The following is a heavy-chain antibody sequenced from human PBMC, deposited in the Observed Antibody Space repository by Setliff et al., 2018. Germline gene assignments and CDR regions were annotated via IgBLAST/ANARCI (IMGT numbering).Heavy chain of an antibody. CDR3: ARLYIVVVVAATPAWFDP. V-gene: IGHV4-4*02. CDR1: GGSISSSNW. CDR2: IYHSGST. D-gene: IGHD2-15*01. Sequence: SETLSLTCAVSGGSISSSNWWSWVRQPPGKGLEWIGEIYHSGSTYYNPSLKSRVTISVDTSKNQFSLKLSSVTAADTAVYYCARLYIVVVVAATPAWFDPWGQGTLVTVS. J-gene: IGHJ5*02.